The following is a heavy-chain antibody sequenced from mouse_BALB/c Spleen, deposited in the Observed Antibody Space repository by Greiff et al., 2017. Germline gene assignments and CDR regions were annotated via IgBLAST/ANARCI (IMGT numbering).Heavy chain of an antibody. CDR1: GYTFTSYW. CDR3: ARAGGYESYWYFDV. V-gene: IGHV1-87*01. CDR2: IYPGDGDT. D-gene: IGHD2-2*01. J-gene: IGHJ1*01. Sequence: VQLVESGAELARPGASVKLSCKASGYTFTSYWMQWVKQRPGQGLEWIGAIYPGDGDTRYTQKFKGKATLTADKSSSTAYMQLSSLAAEDSAVYYCARAGGYESYWYFDVWGAGTTVTVSS.